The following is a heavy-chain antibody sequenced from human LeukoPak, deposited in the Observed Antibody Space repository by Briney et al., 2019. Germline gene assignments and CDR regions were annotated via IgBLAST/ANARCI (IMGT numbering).Heavy chain of an antibody. V-gene: IGHV1-8*02. CDR1: GYTFTGYY. D-gene: IGHD3-22*01. J-gene: IGHJ6*02. CDR2: MNPNSGNT. CDR3: ARGAYYYDSSGYYYKGGMDV. Sequence: ASVKVSCKASGYTFTGYYMHWVRQATGQGLEWMGWMNPNSGNTGYAQKFQGRVTMTRNTSISTAYMELSSLRSEDTAVYYCARGAYYYDSSGYYYKGGMDVWGQGTTVTVSS.